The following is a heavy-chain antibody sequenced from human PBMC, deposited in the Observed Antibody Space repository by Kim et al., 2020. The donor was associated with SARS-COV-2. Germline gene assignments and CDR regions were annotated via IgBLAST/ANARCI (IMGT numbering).Heavy chain of an antibody. D-gene: IGHD3-10*01. Sequence: KGRFTISRDNSKNTLYLQMNSLRAEDTAVYYCARRTRSNRITMVRGPLAYWGQGTLVTVSS. J-gene: IGHJ4*02. V-gene: IGHV3-30*01. CDR3: ARRTRSNRITMVRGPLAY.